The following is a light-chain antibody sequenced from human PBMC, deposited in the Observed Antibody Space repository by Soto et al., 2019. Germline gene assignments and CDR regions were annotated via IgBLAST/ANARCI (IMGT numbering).Light chain of an antibody. CDR1: QSVNSN. CDR2: GAS. Sequence: DIMMTQSPVTLSVSPGDRATLSCRASQSVNSNLAWYQQKTGQAPRLLIYGASTRATGIPARFSGSGSGTDLNLTISRLEPEDFAVYYCQKYGSSPRTCGRGTKVDIK. CDR3: QKYGSSPRT. V-gene: IGKV3-20*01. J-gene: IGKJ1*01.